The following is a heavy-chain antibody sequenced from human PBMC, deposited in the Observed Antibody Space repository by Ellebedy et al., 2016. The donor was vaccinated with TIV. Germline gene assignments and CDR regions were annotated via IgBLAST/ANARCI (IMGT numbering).Heavy chain of an antibody. CDR2: VYRTGST. CDR3: ARHSGKYEPFDS. Sequence: GSLRLSXTVSGGSINTPGHYWGWVRRPPGKGLEWLGSVYRTGSTFYDPSLQSRVTVYVGTSKNQFSLKLTSVTVADTAVYYCARHSGKYEPFDSWGQGSLVTVSS. J-gene: IGHJ4*02. V-gene: IGHV4-39*01. D-gene: IGHD3-10*01. CDR1: GGSINTPGHY.